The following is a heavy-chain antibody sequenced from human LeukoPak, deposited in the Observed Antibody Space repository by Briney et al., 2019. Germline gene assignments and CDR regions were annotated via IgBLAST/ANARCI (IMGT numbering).Heavy chain of an antibody. Sequence: ASVKVSCTASGYTFTSYAMDWVRQAPGQRLEWMGWINAGNGNTKYSQKFQGRVTITRDTSASTAYMELSSLRSEDTAVYYCARGGGYCGGDCYGDAFDIWGQGTMVTVSS. CDR1: GYTFTSYA. CDR2: INAGNGNT. CDR3: ARGGGYCGGDCYGDAFDI. D-gene: IGHD2-21*02. J-gene: IGHJ3*02. V-gene: IGHV1-3*01.